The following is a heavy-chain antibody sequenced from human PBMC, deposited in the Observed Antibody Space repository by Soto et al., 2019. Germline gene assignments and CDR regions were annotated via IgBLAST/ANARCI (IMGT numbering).Heavy chain of an antibody. CDR1: GYSFTSYW. CDR3: ASFTYYYDSSGYRPHDAFDI. V-gene: IGHV5-10-1*01. J-gene: IGHJ3*02. CDR2: IDPSDSYT. D-gene: IGHD3-22*01. Sequence: PGESLKISCKGSGYSFTSYWISWVRQMPGKGLEWMGRIDPSDSYTNYSPSFQGHVTISADKSISTAYLQWSSLKASDTAMYYCASFTYYYDSSGYRPHDAFDIWGQGTMVTVS.